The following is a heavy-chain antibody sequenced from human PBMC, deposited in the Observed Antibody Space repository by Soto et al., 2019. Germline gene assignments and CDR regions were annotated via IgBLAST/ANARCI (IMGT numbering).Heavy chain of an antibody. CDR2: IDPSDSRT. J-gene: IGHJ4*02. CDR1: GYMFPIYH. Sequence: PGESLKISCEASGYMFPIYHISWVRQMPGKGLEWVGKIDPSDSRTMYRPSSRARITISVDKSINTAYLEWGRLKASDTCYTSYDYWGQGTLVTVSS. V-gene: IGHV5-10-1*01. D-gene: IGHD2-2*02. CDR3: DY.